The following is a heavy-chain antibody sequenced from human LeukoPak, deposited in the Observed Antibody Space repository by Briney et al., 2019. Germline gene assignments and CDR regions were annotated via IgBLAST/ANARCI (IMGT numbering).Heavy chain of an antibody. V-gene: IGHV4-31*03. CDR3: ARGTTIFGVVIIPNWFDP. Sequence: SQTLSLTCTVSGGSISSGGYYWSWIRQHRGKGLEWIGYIYYSGSTYYNPSLKSRVTISVDTSKNQFSLKLSSVTAADTAVYYCARGTTIFGVVIIPNWFDPWGQGTPVTVSS. D-gene: IGHD3-3*01. CDR1: GGSISSGGYY. CDR2: IYYSGST. J-gene: IGHJ5*02.